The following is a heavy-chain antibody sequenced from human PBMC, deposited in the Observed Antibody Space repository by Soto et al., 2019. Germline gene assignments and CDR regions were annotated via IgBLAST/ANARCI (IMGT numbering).Heavy chain of an antibody. J-gene: IGHJ4*02. V-gene: IGHV1-2*02. CDR1: GYFFTSYY. Sequence: ASVKVSCKTSGYFFTSYYIHWVRQAPGQGLEWMGWINPNNGGTNSAQKFQGRVTMTSDTSINTAYMEITSLRSDDTALYYCAREVTYGGGSFSLGLRGQGTLVTVSS. CDR3: AREVTYGGGSFSLGL. CDR2: INPNNGGT. D-gene: IGHD3-10*01.